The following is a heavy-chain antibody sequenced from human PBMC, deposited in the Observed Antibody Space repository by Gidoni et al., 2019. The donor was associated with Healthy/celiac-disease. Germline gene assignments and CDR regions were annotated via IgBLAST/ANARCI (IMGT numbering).Heavy chain of an antibody. CDR2: ISSSSSYI. V-gene: IGHV3-21*01. CDR3: ARISEFTIDY. CDR1: GFTFSSYS. Sequence: EVQLVESGGGLVKPGGSLSLSCAASGFTFSSYSMNWVRQAPGKGLEWVSSISSSSSYIYYADSVKGRFTISRDNAKNSLYLQMNSLRAEDTAVYYCARISEFTIDYWGQGTLVTVSS. J-gene: IGHJ4*02. D-gene: IGHD1-1*01.